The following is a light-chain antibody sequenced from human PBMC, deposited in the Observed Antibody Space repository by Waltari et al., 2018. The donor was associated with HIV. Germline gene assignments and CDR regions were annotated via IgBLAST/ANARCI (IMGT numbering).Light chain of an antibody. CDR2: SNT. V-gene: IGLV1-40*01. J-gene: IGLJ3*02. Sequence: QSVLTQPPSVSGAPGQRVTVSCSGSSSNIGAGYDVHWYQPLPGIAPKGLISSNTNRPSGVPDRFSASKSGTSGSLTITGLQAEDEADYCQSYDGRQMVFGGGTKVTVL. CDR1: SSNIGAGYD. CDR3: QSYDGRQMV.